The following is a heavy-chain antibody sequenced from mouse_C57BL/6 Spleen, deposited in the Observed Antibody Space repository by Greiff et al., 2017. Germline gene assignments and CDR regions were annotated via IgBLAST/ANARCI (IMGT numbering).Heavy chain of an antibody. V-gene: IGHV1-39*01. CDR2: INPNYGTT. Sequence: LQESGPELVKPGASVKISCKASGYSFTDYNMNWVKQSNGKSLEWIGVINPNYGTTSYNQKFKGKATLTVDQSSSTAYMQLNSLTSEDSAVYYCAREKVTTVSYAMDYWGQGTSVTVSS. D-gene: IGHD1-1*01. CDR1: GYSFTDYN. J-gene: IGHJ4*01. CDR3: AREKVTTVSYAMDY.